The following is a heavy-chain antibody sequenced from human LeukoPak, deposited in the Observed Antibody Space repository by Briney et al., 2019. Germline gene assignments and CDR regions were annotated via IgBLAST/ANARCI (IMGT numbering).Heavy chain of an antibody. CDR2: ISWNSGSI. J-gene: IGHJ4*02. CDR3: AKGYYDILTGRAFDY. V-gene: IGHV3-9*01. Sequence: GRSLRLSCAASGFTFDDYAMHWVRQAPGKGLEWVSGISWNSGSIGYADSVKGRFTISRDNAKNSLYLQMNSLRAEDTALYYCAKGYYDILTGRAFDYWGQGTLVTVSS. D-gene: IGHD3-9*01. CDR1: GFTFDDYA.